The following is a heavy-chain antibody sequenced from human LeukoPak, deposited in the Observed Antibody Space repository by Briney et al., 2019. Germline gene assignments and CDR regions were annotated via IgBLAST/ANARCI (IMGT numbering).Heavy chain of an antibody. CDR1: GGSFSGYY. CDR3: ARTNWNDAEFDY. D-gene: IGHD1-1*01. J-gene: IGHJ4*02. CDR2: INHSGST. Sequence: PSETLSLTCAVYGGSFSGYYWSWIRQPPGKGLEWIGEINHSGSTNYNPSLKSRVTISVDTSKNQFSLKLSSVTAADTAVYYCARTNWNDAEFDYWGQGTLVTVSS. V-gene: IGHV4-34*01.